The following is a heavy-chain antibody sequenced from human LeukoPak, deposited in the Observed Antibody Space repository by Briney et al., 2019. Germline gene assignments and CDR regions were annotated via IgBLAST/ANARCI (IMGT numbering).Heavy chain of an antibody. J-gene: IGHJ4*02. CDR2: IKEEGSER. CDR1: GFTFSGSW. Sequence: GGSLRLSCAASGFTFSGSWMTCVLQAPGKGLEGVANIKEEGSERYYVDSVKGRFTIARDNGENLLFLQMSSLRADDTPVYYCARDNVGGTPFDYWGQGPLVTVSS. V-gene: IGHV3-7*05. D-gene: IGHD1-26*01. CDR3: ARDNVGGTPFDY.